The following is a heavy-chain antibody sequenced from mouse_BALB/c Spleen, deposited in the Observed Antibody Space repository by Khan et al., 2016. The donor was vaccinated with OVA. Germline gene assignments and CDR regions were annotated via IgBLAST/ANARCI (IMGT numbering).Heavy chain of an antibody. Sequence: QVQLQQSGPELVKPGALVKISCKASGYTFTAYDINWVQQRPGQGLEWIGWIYPGDGSTKDNENFKGKATLTAAESSNTAYMQLSILTSENSAVYFCAGDGLRGVAMDYWGQGTSVSVSS. V-gene: IGHV1S56*01. CDR1: GYTFTAYD. CDR3: AGDGLRGVAMDY. CDR2: IYPGDGST. D-gene: IGHD2-4*01. J-gene: IGHJ4*01.